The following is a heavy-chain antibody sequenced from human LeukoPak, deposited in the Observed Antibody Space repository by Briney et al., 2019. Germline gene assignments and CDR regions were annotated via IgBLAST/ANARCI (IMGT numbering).Heavy chain of an antibody. D-gene: IGHD3-10*01. J-gene: IGHJ4*02. CDR1: GFTFSSCA. CDR2: ISGGGGRT. Sequence: PGGSLRLSCAASGFTFSSCAMSWVRQAPGKGLEWVSGISGGGGRTYYADSVKGRFTISRENSNNTLFLQMNSLRVEDTAVYYCAKDKDVYAYGGVDYWGQGTLVTVSS. V-gene: IGHV3-23*01. CDR3: AKDKDVYAYGGVDY.